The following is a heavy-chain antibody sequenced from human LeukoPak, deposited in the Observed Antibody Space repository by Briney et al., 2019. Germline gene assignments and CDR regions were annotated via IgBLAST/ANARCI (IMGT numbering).Heavy chain of an antibody. Sequence: GGSLRLSCAASGFTFSSYAMHWVRQAPGKGLEWVAVISYDGSNKYYADSVKGRFTISRDNSKNTLYLQMNSLRAEDTAVYYCARASSGFDYWGQGTLVTVSS. V-gene: IGHV3-30*04. J-gene: IGHJ4*02. CDR1: GFTFSSYA. CDR2: ISYDGSNK. CDR3: ARASSGFDY. D-gene: IGHD6-19*01.